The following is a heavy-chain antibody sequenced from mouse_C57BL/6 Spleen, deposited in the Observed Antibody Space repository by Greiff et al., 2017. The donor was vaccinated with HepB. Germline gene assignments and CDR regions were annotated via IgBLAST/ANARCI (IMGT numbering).Heavy chain of an antibody. CDR3: ARQGYYGSSPFAY. CDR1: GFTFSSYT. D-gene: IGHD1-1*01. V-gene: IGHV5-9*01. Sequence: EVMLVESGGGLVKPGGSLKLSCAASGFTFSSYTMSWVRQTPEKRLEWVATISGGGGNTYYPDSVKGRFTISRDNAKNTLYLQMSSLRSEDTALYYCARQGYYGSSPFAYWGQGTLVTVSA. J-gene: IGHJ3*01. CDR2: ISGGGGNT.